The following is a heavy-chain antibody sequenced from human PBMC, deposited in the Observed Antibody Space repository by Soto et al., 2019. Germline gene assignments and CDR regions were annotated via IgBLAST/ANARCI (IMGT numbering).Heavy chain of an antibody. CDR1: GYSFTSYW. CDR2: IYPGDSDT. Sequence: GESLKVSCKGSGYSFTSYWIGWVRQMPGKGLEWMGIIYPGDSDTRYSPSFQGQVTISADKSISTAYLQWSSLKASDTAMYYCARPNRYSYGPRDYYYYGMDVWGQGTTVTVSS. V-gene: IGHV5-51*01. D-gene: IGHD5-18*01. J-gene: IGHJ6*02. CDR3: ARPNRYSYGPRDYYYYGMDV.